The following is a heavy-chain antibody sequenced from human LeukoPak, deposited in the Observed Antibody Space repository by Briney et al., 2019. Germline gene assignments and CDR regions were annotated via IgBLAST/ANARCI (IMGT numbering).Heavy chain of an antibody. CDR2: IWYDGSNK. V-gene: IGHV3-33*06. D-gene: IGHD5-24*01. CDR1: GFTFSSYG. CDR3: VKELHLSYYYYMDV. Sequence: GGSLGLSCAASGFTFSSYGMHWVRQAPGKGLEWVAVIWYDGSNKYYADSVKGRFTISRDNSKNTLYLQMNSLRAEDTAVYYCVKELHLSYYYYMDVWGKGTTVTVSS. J-gene: IGHJ6*03.